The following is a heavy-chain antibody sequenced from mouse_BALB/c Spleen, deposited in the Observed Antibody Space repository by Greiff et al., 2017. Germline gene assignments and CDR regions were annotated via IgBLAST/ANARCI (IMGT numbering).Heavy chain of an antibody. CDR1: GFTFSSFG. CDR3: ARDYGYGYAMDY. V-gene: IGHV5-17*02. D-gene: IGHD1-2*01. CDR2: ISSGSSTI. Sequence: EVQLVESGGGLVQPGGSRKLSCAASGFTFSSFGMRWVRQAPEKGLEWVAYISSGSSTIYYADTVKGRFTISRDNPKNTLFLQMTSLRSEDTAMYYCARDYGYGYAMDYWGQGTSVTVSS. J-gene: IGHJ4*01.